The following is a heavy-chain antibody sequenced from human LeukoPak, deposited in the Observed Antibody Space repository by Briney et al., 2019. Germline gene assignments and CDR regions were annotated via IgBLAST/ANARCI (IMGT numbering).Heavy chain of an antibody. D-gene: IGHD6-13*01. Sequence: SETLSLTCTVSGGSISSGDYYWSWIRQPPGKGLEWIGYIYYSGSTYYNPSLKSRVTISVDTSKNQFSLKLSSVTAADTAVYYCARLRGYTSSARGYVEYWGQGTLVTVSS. CDR3: ARLRGYTSSARGYVEY. J-gene: IGHJ4*02. CDR1: GGSISSGDYY. V-gene: IGHV4-30-4*01. CDR2: IYYSGST.